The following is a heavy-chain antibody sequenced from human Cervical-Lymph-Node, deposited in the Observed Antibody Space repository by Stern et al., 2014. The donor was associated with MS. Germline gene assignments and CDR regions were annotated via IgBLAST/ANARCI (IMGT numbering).Heavy chain of an antibody. CDR1: SGSISSYY. J-gene: IGHJ4*02. CDR2: IYYSGST. D-gene: IGHD3-3*01. Sequence: QVQLQESGPGLVKPSETLSLTCSVTSGSISSYYWSWIRQAPGKGLEWIGYIYYSGSTSYNPSLESRLSLSVDTSTNQFSLELRSVTAADTAIYYCATALDTRALDYWGQGILVTVSS. CDR3: ATALDTRALDY. V-gene: IGHV4-59*01.